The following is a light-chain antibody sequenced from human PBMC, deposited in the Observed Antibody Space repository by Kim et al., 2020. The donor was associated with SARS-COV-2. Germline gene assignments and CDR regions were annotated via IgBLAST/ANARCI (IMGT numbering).Light chain of an antibody. CDR2: DVS. J-gene: IGKJ1*01. CDR3: QQYDTCWT. CDR1: QSISSW. V-gene: IGKV1-5*01. Sequence: SPSVGARVTITCRASQSISSWLAWYQQKPGKAPTLLIHDVSTLESGVPSRFSGSGSGTEFTLIISSLQPDDFATYYCQQYDTCWTFGQGTKVDIK.